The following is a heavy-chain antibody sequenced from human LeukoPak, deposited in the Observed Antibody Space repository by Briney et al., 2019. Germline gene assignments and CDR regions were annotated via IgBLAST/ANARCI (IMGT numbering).Heavy chain of an antibody. CDR2: ISYDGSNK. J-gene: IGHJ4*02. CDR3: AKADTSGWYNFDY. V-gene: IGHV3-30*18. Sequence: GGSLRLSCAASGFTFSSNAMPWVRQAPGKGLEWVAVISYDGSNKYYADSVKGRFTISRDDSKNTLYLQMNSLRPEDTAVYYCAKADTSGWYNFDYWGQGTLVTVSS. D-gene: IGHD6-19*01. CDR1: GFTFSSNA.